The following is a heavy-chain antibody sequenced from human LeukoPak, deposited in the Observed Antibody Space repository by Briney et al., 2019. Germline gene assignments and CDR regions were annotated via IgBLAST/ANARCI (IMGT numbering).Heavy chain of an antibody. Sequence: SETLSLTCTVSGGSISSYYWSWIRQPPGKGLEWIGYIYDSGSTNYNPSLKSRVTISVDTSKNQFSLKLSSVTAADTAVYYCARRHSYGLGGFDYWGQGTLVTVSS. J-gene: IGHJ4*02. D-gene: IGHD5-18*01. CDR1: GGSISSYY. CDR2: IYDSGST. V-gene: IGHV4-59*08. CDR3: ARRHSYGLGGFDY.